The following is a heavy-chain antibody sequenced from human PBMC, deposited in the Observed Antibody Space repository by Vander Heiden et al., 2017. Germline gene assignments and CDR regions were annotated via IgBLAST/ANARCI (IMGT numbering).Heavy chain of an antibody. CDR2: MDPKTGKT. D-gene: IGHD2-2*01. Sequence: QVQLVQSGAEVKKPGASVQVSCKASGYTFTDSEINWVRQAAGQGLEWVGWMDPKTGKTGYAQKFQGRVAMTRNTSITTASMELSSLRSEDTAVYYCARYCSSASCYKFDYWGQGTLVTVSS. J-gene: IGHJ4*02. CDR1: GYTFTDSE. CDR3: ARYCSSASCYKFDY. V-gene: IGHV1-8*01.